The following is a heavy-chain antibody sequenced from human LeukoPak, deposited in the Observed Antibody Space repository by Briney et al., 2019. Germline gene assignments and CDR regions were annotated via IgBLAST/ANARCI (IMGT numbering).Heavy chain of an antibody. V-gene: IGHV3-21*04. J-gene: IGHJ4*02. D-gene: IGHD3-3*01. Sequence: GGSLRLSCAASGFTFSDAWMNWVRQAPGKGLEWVSSISSSSSYIYNADSVKGRFTISRDNAKNSLYLQMNSLRAEDTAVYYCARDTLTYYDFWSGYWTCFDYWGQGTLVTVSS. CDR3: ARDTLTYYDFWSGYWTCFDY. CDR1: GFTFSDAW. CDR2: ISSSSSYI.